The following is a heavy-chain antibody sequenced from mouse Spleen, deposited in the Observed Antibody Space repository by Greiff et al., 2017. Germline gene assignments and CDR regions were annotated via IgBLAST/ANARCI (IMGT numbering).Heavy chain of an antibody. CDR3: VRVRGITTREVVGSSGYYFDY. V-gene: IGHV2-9-2*01. D-gene: IGHD2-4*01. Sequence: VQVVESGPGLVAPSQSLSITCTVSGFSLTSYDISWIRQPPGKGLEWLGVIWTGGGTNYNSAFMSRLSISKDNSKSQVFLKMNSLQTDDTAIYYCVRVRGITTREVVGSSGYYFDYWGQGTTLTVSS. CDR1: GFSLTSYD. J-gene: IGHJ2*01. CDR2: IWTGGGT.